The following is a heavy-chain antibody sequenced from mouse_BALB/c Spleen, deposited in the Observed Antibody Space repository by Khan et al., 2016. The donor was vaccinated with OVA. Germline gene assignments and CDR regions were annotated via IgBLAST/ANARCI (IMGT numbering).Heavy chain of an antibody. D-gene: IGHD1-1*01. Sequence: QVQLKESGPGLVAPSQSLSITCTVSGFSLTSYGVHWVRQPPGKGLEWLGVLWAGGSTNYNSALMSRLSISKDNSKNQVFLKMNSLQTDETAMYYCARPYYGSAWFAYWGQGTLVTVSA. CDR1: GFSLTSYG. J-gene: IGHJ3*01. V-gene: IGHV2-9*02. CDR2: LWAGGST. CDR3: ARPYYGSAWFAY.